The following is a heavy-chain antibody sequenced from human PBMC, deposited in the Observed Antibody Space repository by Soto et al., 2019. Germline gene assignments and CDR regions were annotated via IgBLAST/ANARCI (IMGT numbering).Heavy chain of an antibody. CDR3: VRDLLSGGRFHD. CDR2: IEKDESET. J-gene: IGHJ6*01. D-gene: IGHD2-21*01. Sequence: PGGSLRLSCAASGFTFYNYWMSWVRQAPGKGLEWVANIEKDESETYYVDSLKGRFTISRDNVKNSLYRQMNSLRAEDTAVNYFVRDLLSGGRFHDWRQGTTVTVSS. V-gene: IGHV3-7*01. CDR1: GFTFYNYW.